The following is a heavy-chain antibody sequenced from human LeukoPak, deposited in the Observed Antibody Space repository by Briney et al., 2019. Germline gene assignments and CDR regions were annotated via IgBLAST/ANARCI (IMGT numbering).Heavy chain of an antibody. CDR3: ARAPYCRGGSCNCFDP. CDR1: GYSFTSYW. CDR2: IYPGDSDT. D-gene: IGHD2-15*01. V-gene: IGHV5-51*01. J-gene: IGHJ5*02. Sequence: GESLKISCKGSGYSFTSYWIGWVRQMPGKGLEWMGIIYPGDSDTRYSPSFQGQVTISADKSISTAYLQWSSLKASDTAMYYCARAPYCRGGSCNCFDPWGKGTLVTVSS.